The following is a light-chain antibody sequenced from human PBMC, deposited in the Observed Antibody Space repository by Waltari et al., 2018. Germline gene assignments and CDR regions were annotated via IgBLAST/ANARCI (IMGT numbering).Light chain of an antibody. CDR3: MQATHWPYT. CDR1: QSLVFSDGNIY. Sequence: DAVMTQPPLSLPVTLGQPASISCRSSQSLVFSDGNIYLNWFQQRPGQSPRRLIYKVSNRDSGVPDRFSGSGSGTDFTLKISRVEAEDVGGVYYCMQATHWPYTFGQGTKLEIK. CDR2: KVS. J-gene: IGKJ2*01. V-gene: IGKV2-30*01.